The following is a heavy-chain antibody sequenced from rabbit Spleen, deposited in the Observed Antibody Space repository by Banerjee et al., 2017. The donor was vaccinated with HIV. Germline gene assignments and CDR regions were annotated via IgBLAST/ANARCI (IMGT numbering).Heavy chain of an antibody. J-gene: IGHJ4*01. CDR1: GFSFSSGYY. V-gene: IGHV1S40*01. D-gene: IGHD2-1*01. CDR3: ARGFYTYDDYVNFYGAFFNL. CDR2: IVAGSSAST. Sequence: QSLEESGGGLVQPEGSLTLTCKASGFSFSSGYYMCWVRQAPGKGLEWIACIVAGSSASTYYASWAKGRFTISKTSSTTMTLQMTGLTAADTATYFCARGFYTYDDYVNFYGAFFNLWGQGTLVTVS.